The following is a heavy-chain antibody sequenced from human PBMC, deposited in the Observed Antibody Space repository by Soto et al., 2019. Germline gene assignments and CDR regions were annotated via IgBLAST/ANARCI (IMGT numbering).Heavy chain of an antibody. V-gene: IGHV3-33*06. J-gene: IGHJ6*02. CDR2: IWYHGNDK. CDR3: AKDFKVSGGYYGSLNYYYGMDV. Sequence: QVQLVESGGGVVQPGRSLRLSCAASGFTFRSYVMHWVRQAPGKGLEWVAVIWYHGNDKFYADSVKGRFTISRDNSKSTLLLQMSSLRPEDAAVYYCAKDFKVSGGYYGSLNYYYGMDVWGQGTAVTVSS. CDR1: GFTFRSYV. D-gene: IGHD3-10*01.